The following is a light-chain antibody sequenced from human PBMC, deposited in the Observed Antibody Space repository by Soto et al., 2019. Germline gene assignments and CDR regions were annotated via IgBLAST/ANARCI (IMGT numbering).Light chain of an antibody. Sequence: QSVLTQPPSASGTPGQRVTLSCSGSSSNIGSNTVNWYQQLPGTAPKRLIYSNNQRPSGVPARFSRSQSGTSASLAISGLQSEDEADYYCAAWDDSLNGVVFGGGTKLTVL. CDR1: SSNIGSNT. J-gene: IGLJ2*01. CDR3: AAWDDSLNGVV. CDR2: SNN. V-gene: IGLV1-44*01.